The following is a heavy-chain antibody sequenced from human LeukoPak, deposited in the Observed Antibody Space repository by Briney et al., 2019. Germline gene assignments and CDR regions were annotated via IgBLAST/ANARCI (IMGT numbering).Heavy chain of an antibody. V-gene: IGHV1-2*02. CDR3: ARRLSCSSSSCYTGSDY. CDR1: GYTFTSYG. CDR2: INPNSGGS. D-gene: IGHD2-2*02. J-gene: IGHJ4*02. Sequence: ASVKVSCKASGYTFTSYGISWVRQAPGQGLEWMGWINPNSGGSNYAQKFQGRVTMTRDTSISTAYMELSRLRSDDTAVYYCARRLSCSSSSCYTGSDYWGQGTLVTVSS.